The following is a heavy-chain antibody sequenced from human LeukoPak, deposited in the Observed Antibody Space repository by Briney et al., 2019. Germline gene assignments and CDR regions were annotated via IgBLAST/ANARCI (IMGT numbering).Heavy chain of an antibody. V-gene: IGHV3-30-3*01. CDR3: AKDFGDYQYFDL. J-gene: IGHJ2*01. Sequence: PGGSLRLSCEASGFSLSSYAFRWVRQAPGKGLEWVSFVSFDGRNKNYADSVRGRFTISRDNSKNTLYVQMNSLRAEDTAVYYCAKDFGDYQYFDLWGRGTLVTVSS. CDR2: VSFDGRNK. CDR1: GFSLSSYA. D-gene: IGHD4-17*01.